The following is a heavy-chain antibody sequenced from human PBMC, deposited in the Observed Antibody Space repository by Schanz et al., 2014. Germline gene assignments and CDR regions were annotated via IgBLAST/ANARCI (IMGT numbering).Heavy chain of an antibody. CDR2: INTNTGNP. D-gene: IGHD4-17*01. J-gene: IGHJ4*02. CDR3: ARGYGDSPTDF. CDR1: GYTFTGYY. V-gene: IGHV7-4-1*02. Sequence: QVQLVQSGAEVKKPGASVKVSCKASGYTFTGYYMHWVRQAPGQGLEWMGWINTNTGNPTFAQGFTGRFVFSLDTSVRTAYLQISSLKAEDTAVYYCARGYGDSPTDFWGQGTLVTVSS.